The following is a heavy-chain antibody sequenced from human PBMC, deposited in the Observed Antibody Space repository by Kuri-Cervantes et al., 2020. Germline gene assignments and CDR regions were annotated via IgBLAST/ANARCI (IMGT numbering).Heavy chain of an antibody. CDR3: ARMTLVGATFFDY. D-gene: IGHD1-26*01. J-gene: IGHJ4*02. CDR1: EFTFSNYY. V-gene: IGHV3-30-3*01. CDR2: ISYDGSNK. Sequence: GESLKISCAASEFTFSNYYINWVRQAPGKGLEWVAVISYDGSNKYYADSVKGRFTISRDNSKNTLYLQMNSLRSDDTAVCYCARMTLVGATFFDYWGQGTLVTVSS.